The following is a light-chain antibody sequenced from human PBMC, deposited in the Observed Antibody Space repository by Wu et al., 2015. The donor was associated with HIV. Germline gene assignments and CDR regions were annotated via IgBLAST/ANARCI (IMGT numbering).Light chain of an antibody. J-gene: IGKJ1*01. CDR1: QGIAKS. CDR2: AAS. CDR3: QNYFSAPWT. V-gene: IGKV1-27*01. Sequence: IQMTQSPSSLSASVGDRVTITCRASQGIAKSLAWYQQKPGKVPELLIFAASTLQSGVSSRFSGSGSGTDFTLTIYRLHPEDVATYYCQNYFSAPWTFGQGTKVEIK.